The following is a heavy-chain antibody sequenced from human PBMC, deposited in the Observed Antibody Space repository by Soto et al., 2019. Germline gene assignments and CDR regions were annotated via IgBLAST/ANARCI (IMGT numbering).Heavy chain of an antibody. V-gene: IGHV4-39*07. CDR2: IYYSGST. J-gene: IGHJ5*02. Sequence: SETLSLTCNVSGGSISSSRSYWAWIRQPPGKGLEWIGNIYYSGSTYYNPSLESRVTISVDTSKNQFSLKLSSVTAADTAVYYCAREEGSNNWFDPWGQGTLVTVSS. CDR1: GGSISSSRSY. CDR3: AREEGSNNWFDP.